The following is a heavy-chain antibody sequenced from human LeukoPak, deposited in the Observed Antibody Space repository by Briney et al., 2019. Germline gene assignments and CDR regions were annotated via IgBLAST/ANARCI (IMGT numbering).Heavy chain of an antibody. D-gene: IGHD6-19*01. CDR2: IYSGGST. CDR1: GSIVSSNC. V-gene: IGHV3-53*01. CDR3: GKAQNMWLVYAFGM. J-gene: IGHJ3*02. Sequence: GTSLRLSCAASGSIVSSNCMSWVRQAPGKGLEWVSIIYSGGSTYYAAYSKGRFTISRENYNKTLFLQMNSLRAEDAAVYYYGKAQNMWLVYAFGMWGEGKMVSASS.